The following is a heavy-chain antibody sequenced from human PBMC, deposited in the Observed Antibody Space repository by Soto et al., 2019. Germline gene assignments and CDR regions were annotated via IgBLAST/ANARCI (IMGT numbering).Heavy chain of an antibody. J-gene: IGHJ6*02. V-gene: IGHV4-34*01. CDR3: ARGKDYDILNGQYYYYGMDV. CDR1: GGSFSGYY. CDR2: INHSGST. Sequence: SETLSLTCAVYGGSFSGYYWSWIRQPPGKGLEWIGEINHSGSTNYNPSLKSRVTISVDTSKNQFSLKLSSVTAADTAVYYCARGKDYDILNGQYYYYGMDVWGQGTTVTVSS. D-gene: IGHD3-9*01.